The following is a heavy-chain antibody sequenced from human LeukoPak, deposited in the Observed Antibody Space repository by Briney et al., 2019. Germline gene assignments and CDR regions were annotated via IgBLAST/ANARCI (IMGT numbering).Heavy chain of an antibody. J-gene: IGHJ4*02. Sequence: GRSLRLSCAASGFTFDDYAMHWVRQAPGKGLEWVSGISWNSGSIGYADSVKGRFTISRDNAKNSLYLQMNSLRAEDMALYYCAKDQGAAAGISLTFDYWGQGTLVTVSS. D-gene: IGHD6-13*01. CDR1: GFTFDDYA. CDR2: ISWNSGSI. V-gene: IGHV3-9*03. CDR3: AKDQGAAAGISLTFDY.